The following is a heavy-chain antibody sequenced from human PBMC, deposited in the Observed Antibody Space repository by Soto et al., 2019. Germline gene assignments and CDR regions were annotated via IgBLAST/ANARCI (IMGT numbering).Heavy chain of an antibody. V-gene: IGHV3-33*01. J-gene: IGHJ4*02. CDR2: IWCDGSNK. CDR1: GFTFSSYG. CDR3: ARDSEAYSSSPFDY. Sequence: GGSLRLSCAASGFTFSSYGMHWVRQAPGKGLEWVAVIWCDGSNKYYADSVKGRFTISRDNSKNTLYLQMNSLRAEDTAVYYCARDSEAYSSSPFDYWGQGTLVTVSS. D-gene: IGHD6-6*01.